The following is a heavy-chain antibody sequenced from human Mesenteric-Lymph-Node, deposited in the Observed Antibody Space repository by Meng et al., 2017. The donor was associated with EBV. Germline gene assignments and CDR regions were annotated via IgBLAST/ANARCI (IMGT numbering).Heavy chain of an antibody. D-gene: IGHD6-19*01. J-gene: IGHJ4*02. CDR1: GGSFNDYY. CDR2: INHIRSV. CDR3: ARVRSSGSGLIRNYFDY. V-gene: IGHV4-34*02. Sequence: QLQPGGAGLLMPAGTLSLSCAVYGGSFNDYYLIWIRQAPGKGLEWIGEINHIRSVYYNPSLKSRVTISVDTSNNQISLRLTSVTAADTAIYYCARVRSSGSGLIRNYFDYWGQGTLVTVSS.